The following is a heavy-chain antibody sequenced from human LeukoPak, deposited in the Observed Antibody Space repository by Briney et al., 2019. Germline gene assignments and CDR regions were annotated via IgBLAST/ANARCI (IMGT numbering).Heavy chain of an antibody. Sequence: GGSLRLTCAASGFTFSSYAMNWVRQAPGKGLEWVSAISGSGGSTYYADSVKGRFTISRDNSKNTLYLQMNTLRAEDTALYYCAKGLKPAMASRSNYFDYWGQGTLVTVSS. CDR2: ISGSGGST. CDR1: GFTFSSYA. D-gene: IGHD2-2*01. CDR3: AKGLKPAMASRSNYFDY. J-gene: IGHJ4*02. V-gene: IGHV3-23*01.